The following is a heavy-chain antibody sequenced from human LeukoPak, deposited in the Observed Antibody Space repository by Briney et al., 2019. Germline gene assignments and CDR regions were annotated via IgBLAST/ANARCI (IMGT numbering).Heavy chain of an antibody. V-gene: IGHV3-30*02. CDR1: GFTFSSYG. CDR3: AKGGDDSIDY. Sequence: PGGSLRLSCAASGFTFSSYGMHWVRQAPGKGLEWVGVICYDGSNKYYADSVKGRFTISRDNSKNTLYLQMNSLRAEDTAVYYCAKGGDDSIDYWGQGTLVTVSS. D-gene: IGHD3-10*01. CDR2: ICYDGSNK. J-gene: IGHJ4*02.